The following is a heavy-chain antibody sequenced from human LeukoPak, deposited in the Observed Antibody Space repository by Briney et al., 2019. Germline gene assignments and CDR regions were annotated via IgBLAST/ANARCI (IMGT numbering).Heavy chain of an antibody. Sequence: SGPTLVNPTQTLTLTCTFSGFSLSTSGVGVGWIRQPPGKALEWLALIYWDDDKRYSPSLKSRLTITKDTTKNQVVLTMTNMDPVDTATYYCAHRVSWFGESEGSFDYWGQGTLVTVSS. V-gene: IGHV2-5*02. J-gene: IGHJ4*02. CDR2: IYWDDDK. CDR3: AHRVSWFGESEGSFDY. D-gene: IGHD3-10*01. CDR1: GFSLSTSGVG.